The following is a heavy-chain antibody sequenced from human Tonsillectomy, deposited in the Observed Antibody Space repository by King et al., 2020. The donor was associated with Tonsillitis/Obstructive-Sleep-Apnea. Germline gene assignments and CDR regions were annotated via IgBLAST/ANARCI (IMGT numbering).Heavy chain of an antibody. V-gene: IGHV3-11*06. CDR3: AKTLGANYEEYYFDN. CDR2: ISSSSSYT. D-gene: IGHD4/OR15-4a*01. CDR1: GFTFSDYY. Sequence: VQLVESGGGLVKPGGSLRLSCAASGFTFSDYYMSWIRQAPGKGLEWISYISSSSSYTKYADSVKGRITISRDNAKNSVYLQMSSLRAEDTAVYYCAKTLGANYEEYYFDNWGQGTLVTVSS. J-gene: IGHJ4*02.